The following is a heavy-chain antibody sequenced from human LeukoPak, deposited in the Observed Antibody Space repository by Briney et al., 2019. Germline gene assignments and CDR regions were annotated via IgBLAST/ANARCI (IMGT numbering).Heavy chain of an antibody. Sequence: GGSLRLSCAASGFTFSSYVMTWARQAPGKGLEWVSSISSSSSSIYYAASVKGRFTISRDNAKNSLYLQMNSLRAEDTAVYYCARAVAVAAPGAPYGMDVWGQGTTVTVSS. V-gene: IGHV3-21*01. D-gene: IGHD6-19*01. CDR2: ISSSSSSI. J-gene: IGHJ6*02. CDR3: ARAVAVAAPGAPYGMDV. CDR1: GFTFSSYV.